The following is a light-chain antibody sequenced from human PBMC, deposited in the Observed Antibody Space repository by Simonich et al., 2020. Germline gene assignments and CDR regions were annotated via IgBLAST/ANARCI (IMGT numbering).Light chain of an antibody. J-gene: IGLJ2*01. Sequence: QLVLTQSPSASASLGASVKLTCTLSSGHSSYAIAWHQPQPEKGPRYLMKLNSDGSHSKGDGIPDRCSGSSSGAERYLPISSLQSEDEADYYCQTWGTGIVVFGGGTKLTVL. CDR2: LNSDGSH. V-gene: IGLV4-69*01. CDR3: QTWGTGIVV. CDR1: SGHSSYA.